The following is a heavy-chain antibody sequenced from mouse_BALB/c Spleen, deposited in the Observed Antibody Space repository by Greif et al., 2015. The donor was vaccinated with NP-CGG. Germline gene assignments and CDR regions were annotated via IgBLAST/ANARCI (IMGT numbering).Heavy chain of an antibody. CDR1: GFNIKDTY. CDR2: IDPANGNT. V-gene: IGHV14-3*02. J-gene: IGHJ3*01. CDR3: ARWGTTRRGSAY. Sequence: EVQLQESGAELVKPGASVKLSCTASGFNIKDTYMHWVKQRPEQGLEWIGRIDPANGNTKYDPKFQGKATITADTSSNTAYLQLSSLTSEDTAVYYCARWGTTRRGSAYWGQGTLVTVSA. D-gene: IGHD2-14*01.